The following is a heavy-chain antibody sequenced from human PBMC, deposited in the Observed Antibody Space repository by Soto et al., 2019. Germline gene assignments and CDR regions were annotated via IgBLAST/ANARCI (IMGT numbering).Heavy chain of an antibody. J-gene: IGHJ5*02. Sequence: VQLVESGGGLVQPGGSLRLSCAASGFTVISDYMNWVRQAPGKGLEWVSLIYSGGMTFYADSVKGRFTISRDNSKNALYLQMNSLRVEDTAVYYCARAVVHNWFDPWGQGILVTVSS. CDR2: IYSGGMT. CDR3: ARAVVHNWFDP. CDR1: GFTVISDY. D-gene: IGHD2-15*01. V-gene: IGHV3-66*01.